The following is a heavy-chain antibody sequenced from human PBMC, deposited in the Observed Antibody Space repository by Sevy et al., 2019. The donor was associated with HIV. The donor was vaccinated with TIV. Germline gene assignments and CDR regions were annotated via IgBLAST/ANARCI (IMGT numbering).Heavy chain of an antibody. CDR2: TRYDSSNT. D-gene: IGHD5-12*01. CDR3: ARGPAYSGYDFLIDY. CDR1: GFSFSTYS. Sequence: GGSLRLSCSASGFSFSTYSMHWVRQAPGKGLEWVAFTRYDSSNTFYADSVKGRFSISRDNSKNTLYLQMSSLRPEDTALYFCARGPAYSGYDFLIDYWGQGTLVTVSS. J-gene: IGHJ4*02. V-gene: IGHV3-30*02.